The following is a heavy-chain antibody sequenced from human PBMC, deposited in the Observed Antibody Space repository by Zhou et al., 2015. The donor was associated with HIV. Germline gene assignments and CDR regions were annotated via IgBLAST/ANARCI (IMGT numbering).Heavy chain of an antibody. CDR2: INPNSGDT. CDR3: ARGVDGSSWANY. J-gene: IGHJ4*02. V-gene: IGHV1-2*02. D-gene: IGHD6-13*01. CDR1: GYTFTSYG. Sequence: QVQLVQSGAEVKKPGASVKVSCKASGYTFTSYGISWVRQAPGQGLELMGWINPNSGDTNYVQKFQGRVTMTRDTSINTAYMELNRLRSDDTAVYYCARGVDGSSWANYWGQGTQVTVSS.